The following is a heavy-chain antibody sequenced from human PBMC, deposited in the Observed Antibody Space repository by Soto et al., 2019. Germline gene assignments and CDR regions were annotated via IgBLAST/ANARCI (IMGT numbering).Heavy chain of an antibody. CDR3: ARGGYHWNVDPPSP. CDR2: IIPIFGTS. Sequence: SVRVSCKASGGTFSSYAISWVRQAPGQGLELMGGIIPIFGTSNYAQKFQGRVTITADESTSTAYMELSSLRSEDTAVYYCARGGYHWNVDPPSPWGQGPLIAF. J-gene: IGHJ5*02. D-gene: IGHD1-20*01. CDR1: GGTFSSYA. V-gene: IGHV1-69*13.